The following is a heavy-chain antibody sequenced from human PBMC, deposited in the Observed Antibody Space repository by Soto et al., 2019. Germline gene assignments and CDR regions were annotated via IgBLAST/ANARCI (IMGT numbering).Heavy chain of an antibody. CDR1: GGTFSSYA. CDR3: ARGSGVLRFLGGDGGASYYYGMDV. D-gene: IGHD3-3*01. V-gene: IGHV1-69*01. CDR2: IIPIFGTA. J-gene: IGHJ6*02. Sequence: QVQLVQSGAEVKKPGSSVKVSCKASGGTFSSYAISWVRQAPGQGLEWMGGIIPIFGTANYAQKFQGRVTITGDESTSTADMALSSLRSEDTAVYYCARGSGVLRFLGGDGGASYYYGMDVWGQGTTVTVSS.